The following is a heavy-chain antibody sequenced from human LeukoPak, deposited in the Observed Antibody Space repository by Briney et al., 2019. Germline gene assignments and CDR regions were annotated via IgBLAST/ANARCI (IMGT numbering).Heavy chain of an antibody. CDR1: GFTFSSYE. CDR2: ISSSGSTI. J-gene: IGHJ4*02. D-gene: IGHD6-19*01. V-gene: IGHV3-48*03. Sequence: GGSLRLSCAASGFTFSSYEMNWVRQAPGKGLEWVSYISSSGSTIYYADSVKGRFTISRDNAKNSLYLRMNSLRAEDTAVYYCASLAVAGPFDFDYWGQGTLVTVSS. CDR3: ASLAVAGPFDFDY.